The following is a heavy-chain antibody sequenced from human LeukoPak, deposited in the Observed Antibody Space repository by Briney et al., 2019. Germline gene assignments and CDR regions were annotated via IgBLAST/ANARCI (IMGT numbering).Heavy chain of an antibody. Sequence: ASVKVSCKASGYTFTGYYMHWVRQAPGQGLEWMGWINPNSGGTNYAQKFQGRVTMTRDTSISTAYMELSRLGSDDTAVYYCARVRYCTNGVCYSEFDYWGQGTLVTVSS. V-gene: IGHV1-2*02. CDR3: ARVRYCTNGVCYSEFDY. J-gene: IGHJ4*02. D-gene: IGHD2-8*01. CDR2: INPNSGGT. CDR1: GYTFTGYY.